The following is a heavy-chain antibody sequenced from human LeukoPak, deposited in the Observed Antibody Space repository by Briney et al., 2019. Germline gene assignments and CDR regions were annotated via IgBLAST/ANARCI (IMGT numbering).Heavy chain of an antibody. J-gene: IGHJ4*02. CDR2: INPNSGGT. CDR3: ARDKNRPVTTLFDY. Sequence: ASVKVSCKASGYTFTGYYMHWVRQAPGQGLEWMGWINPNSGGTNYAQKFQGRVTMTRDTSISTAYMELSRLRSDDTAVYYCARDKNRPVTTLFDYWGQGTLVTVSS. V-gene: IGHV1-2*02. D-gene: IGHD2/OR15-2a*01. CDR1: GYTFTGYY.